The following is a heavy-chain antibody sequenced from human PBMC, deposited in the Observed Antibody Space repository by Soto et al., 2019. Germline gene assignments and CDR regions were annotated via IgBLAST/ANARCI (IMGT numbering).Heavy chain of an antibody. CDR3: ARGGQAPYYYSGMDV. CDR2: ISGYNGNT. CDR1: GYTFTNYG. V-gene: IGHV1-18*01. Sequence: QVQVVQSGDEVKKPGASVKVSCKASGYTFTNYGFSWVRQAPGQGLEWMGWISGYNGNTKYAEKFQGRVTMTTDTSTSTALMELRSLRSDDTAVYYCARGGQAPYYYSGMDVWGQGPAVTAS. J-gene: IGHJ6*02.